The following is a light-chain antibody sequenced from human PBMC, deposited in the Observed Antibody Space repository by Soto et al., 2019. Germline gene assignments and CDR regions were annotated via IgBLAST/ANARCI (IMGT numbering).Light chain of an antibody. J-gene: IGKJ1*01. V-gene: IGKV1-9*01. Sequence: DIQFNQSPSFLSASKGDRVTITCRASQGISSNLAWYQQKPGKAPKLLIYAASTLQSGVPSRFSGSGSGTEFTLTISSLQPEDFATYYCQQFNSYSGTFGQGTNVDI. CDR2: AAS. CDR1: QGISSN. CDR3: QQFNSYSGT.